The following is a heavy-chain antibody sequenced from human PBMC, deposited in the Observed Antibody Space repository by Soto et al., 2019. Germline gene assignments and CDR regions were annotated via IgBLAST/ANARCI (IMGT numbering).Heavy chain of an antibody. J-gene: IGHJ6*02. V-gene: IGHV4-34*01. CDR2: INHSGST. Sequence: PSETLSLTCAVYGGSFSGYYWSWIRQPPGKGLEWIGEINHSGSTNYNPSLKSRVTISVDTSKNQFSLKLSSVTAADTAVYYCARGPYSSTYYYYYYYGMDVWGQGTTVTRLL. CDR1: GGSFSGYY. D-gene: IGHD6-13*01. CDR3: ARGPYSSTYYYYYYYGMDV.